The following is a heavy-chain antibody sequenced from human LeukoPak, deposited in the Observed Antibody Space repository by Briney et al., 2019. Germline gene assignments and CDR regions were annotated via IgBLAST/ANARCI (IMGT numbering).Heavy chain of an antibody. Sequence: ASVNVSCKASGYTFTTYGIAWVRQAPGQGLEWMGWISGYNGNTNYAQKPQGRVTMTTDTSTSTANMELRSLRFDDTAVYYCARGSMTGAKFLAFEIWGQGTMVTVSS. V-gene: IGHV1-18*01. CDR1: GYTFTTYG. CDR3: ARGSMTGAKFLAFEI. CDR2: ISGYNGNT. J-gene: IGHJ3*02. D-gene: IGHD1-20*01.